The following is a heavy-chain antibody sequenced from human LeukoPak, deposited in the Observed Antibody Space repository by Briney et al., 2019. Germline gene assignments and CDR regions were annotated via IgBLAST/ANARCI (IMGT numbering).Heavy chain of an antibody. Sequence: GGSLRLSCAASGFTFSSCWMHWVRQAPGKGLVWVSFIRSDESNTRYADSVKGRFTISRDNAKNTLYLQMNSLRAEDTAMYYCARANYYGMDVWGQGTTVTVSS. CDR1: GFTFSSCW. V-gene: IGHV3-74*01. CDR2: IRSDESNT. J-gene: IGHJ6*02. CDR3: ARANYYGMDV.